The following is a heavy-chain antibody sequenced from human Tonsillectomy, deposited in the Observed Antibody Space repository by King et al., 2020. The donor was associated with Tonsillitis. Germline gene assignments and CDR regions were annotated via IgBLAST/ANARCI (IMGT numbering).Heavy chain of an antibody. CDR1: GFTFSSYA. J-gene: IGHJ4*01. V-gene: IGHV3-64*02. D-gene: IGHD6-19*01. Sequence: VQLVESGEGLVQPGGSLRLSCAASGFTFSSYAMHWVRQAPGKGLEYVSAISSNGGSTYYADSVKGRAIISRDNSKNTVYLQMGSLRAEDMAVYYCVRGRGQWLELIFDYWGPGTLVTVSS. CDR2: ISSNGGST. CDR3: VRGRGQWLELIFDY.